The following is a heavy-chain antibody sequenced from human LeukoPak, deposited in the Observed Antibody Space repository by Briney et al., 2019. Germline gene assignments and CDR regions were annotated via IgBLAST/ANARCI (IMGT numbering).Heavy chain of an antibody. Sequence: GGSLRLSCAASGFTFSSYGMHWVRQAPGKGLEWVAVISYDGSNKYYADSVEGRFTISRDNSKNTLYLQMNSLRAEDTAVYYCARARTVVTTIIYYYYYYGMDVWGQGTTVTVSS. CDR2: ISYDGSNK. CDR1: GFTFSSYG. V-gene: IGHV3-30*03. CDR3: ARARTVVTTIIYYYYYYGMDV. D-gene: IGHD4-23*01. J-gene: IGHJ6*02.